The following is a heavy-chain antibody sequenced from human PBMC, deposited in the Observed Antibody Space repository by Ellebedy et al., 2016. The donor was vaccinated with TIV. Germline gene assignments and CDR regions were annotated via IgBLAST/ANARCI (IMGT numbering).Heavy chain of an antibody. D-gene: IGHD2-15*01. CDR2: ISYDGTDK. Sequence: GESLKISCVASGFTFSSYGMHWVRQAPGKVPGWVAIISYDGTDKDYADSVKGRFTISRDNSNNTLYLQMNSLRAEDSAVYYCTKDKGTGGNCHDYWGQGTLVTVSS. CDR3: TKDKGTGGNCHDY. V-gene: IGHV3-30*18. J-gene: IGHJ4*02. CDR1: GFTFSSYG.